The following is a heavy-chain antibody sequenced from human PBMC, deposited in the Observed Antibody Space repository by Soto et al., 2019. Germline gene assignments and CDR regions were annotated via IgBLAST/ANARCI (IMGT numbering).Heavy chain of an antibody. CDR2: ISSSSSTI. CDR1: GFTFSSYE. V-gene: IGHV3-48*03. J-gene: IGHJ4*02. CDR3: ARAGGFGEFPTSGY. Sequence: PGGSLRLSCAASGFTFSSYEMNWVRQAPGKGLEWASYISSSSSTIYYADSVKGRFTISRDNAKNSLYLQMNSLRAEDTAVYYCARAGGFGEFPTSGYWGQGTLVTVSS. D-gene: IGHD3-10*01.